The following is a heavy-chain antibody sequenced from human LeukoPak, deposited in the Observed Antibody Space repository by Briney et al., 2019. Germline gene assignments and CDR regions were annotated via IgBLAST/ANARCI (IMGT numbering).Heavy chain of an antibody. Sequence: GGSLRLSCAASGFTSSSYAMSWVRQAPGKGLEWVSAISGSGGSTYYADSVKGRFTISRDNSKNTLYLQMNSLRAEDTAVYYCARYGSGSSVNWFDPWGQGTLVTVSS. CDR3: ARYGSGSSVNWFDP. J-gene: IGHJ5*02. V-gene: IGHV3-23*01. CDR1: GFTSSSYA. CDR2: ISGSGGST. D-gene: IGHD3-10*01.